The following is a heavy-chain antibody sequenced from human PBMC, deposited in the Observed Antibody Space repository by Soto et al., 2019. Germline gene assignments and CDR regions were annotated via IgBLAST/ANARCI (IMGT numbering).Heavy chain of an antibody. J-gene: IGHJ6*02. CDR2: INPNSGGT. Sequence: GASVKVSCKASGYTFTGYYMHWVRQAPGQGLEWMGWINPNSGGTNYAQKFQGWVTMTRDTSISTAYMELSRLRSDDTAVYYCARYGSWVGATPGYYYGMDVWGQGTTVTVSS. D-gene: IGHD1-26*01. CDR1: GYTFTGYY. CDR3: ARYGSWVGATPGYYYGMDV. V-gene: IGHV1-2*04.